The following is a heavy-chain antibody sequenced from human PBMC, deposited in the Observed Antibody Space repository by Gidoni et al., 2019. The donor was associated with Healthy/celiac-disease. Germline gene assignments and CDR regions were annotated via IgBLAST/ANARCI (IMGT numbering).Heavy chain of an antibody. CDR2: ISAYNGNT. V-gene: IGHV1-18*01. J-gene: IGHJ4*02. Sequence: QVQLVQSGAEVKKPGASVQVSCKASGYTFTSYGISWVRQAPGQGLEWMGWISAYNGNTNYAQKLQGRVTMTTDTSTSTAYMELRSLRSDDTAVYYCARERRSFYYGSGSYYNEAYYFDYWGQGTLVTVSS. D-gene: IGHD3-10*01. CDR3: ARERRSFYYGSGSYYNEAYYFDY. CDR1: GYTFTSYG.